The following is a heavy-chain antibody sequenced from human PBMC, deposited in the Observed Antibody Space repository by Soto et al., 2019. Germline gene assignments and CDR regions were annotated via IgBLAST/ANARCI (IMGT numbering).Heavy chain of an antibody. D-gene: IGHD2-21*02. CDR1: GYTFTSYG. CDR3: ARSIVVVTALDY. J-gene: IGHJ4*02. CDR2: INAGNGNT. V-gene: IGHV1-3*01. Sequence: ASVKVYCKASGYTFTSYGISWVRQAPGQRLEWMGWINAGNGNTKYSQKFQGRVTITRDTSASTAYMELSSLRSEDTAVYYCARSIVVVTALDYWGQGTLVTVSS.